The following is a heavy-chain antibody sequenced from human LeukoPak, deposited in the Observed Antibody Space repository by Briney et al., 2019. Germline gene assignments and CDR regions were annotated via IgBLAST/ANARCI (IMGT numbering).Heavy chain of an antibody. CDR3: AREGPYSSGWYNWFDP. CDR2: INPNSGGT. CDR1: GYSFTGYY. D-gene: IGHD6-19*01. V-gene: IGHV1-2*02. J-gene: IGHJ5*02. Sequence: ASVKVSCKASGYSFTGYYMHWLRQAPGQGLEWMGWINPNSGGTNYAQKFQGRVTMTRDTSISTAYMELSRLRSDDTAVYYCAREGPYSSGWYNWFDPWGQGTLVTVSS.